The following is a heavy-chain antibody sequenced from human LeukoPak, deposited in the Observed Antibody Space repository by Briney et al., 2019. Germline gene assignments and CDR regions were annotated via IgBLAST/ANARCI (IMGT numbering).Heavy chain of an antibody. CDR1: PGSISSSDYY. Sequence: SETLSLTCTVSPGSISSSDYYWGWIRQSPGKGLEWIGRISYSGNTYYNPSLKSRVTISVDTSKNHFSLRLSAVTAADTAVYYYMDVWGEGTTVAVSS. V-gene: IGHV4-39*02. J-gene: IGHJ6*01. CDR2: ISYSGNT. CDR3: MDV.